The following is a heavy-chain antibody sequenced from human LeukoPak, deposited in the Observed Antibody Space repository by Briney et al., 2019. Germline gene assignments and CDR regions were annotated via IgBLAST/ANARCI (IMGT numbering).Heavy chain of an antibody. CDR2: ISTSGGGT. CDR1: GFTISSYA. J-gene: IGHJ4*02. D-gene: IGHD6-19*01. V-gene: IGHV3-23*01. Sequence: GGTLILPCAASGFTISSYAVSWIRQAPGKGLEWISSISTSGGGTYYADSVKGRFTISRDNSNNTLYLQVNSLRAEDSAIYYCARSGWGTFSDYWGQGTLVTVSS. CDR3: ARSGWGTFSDY.